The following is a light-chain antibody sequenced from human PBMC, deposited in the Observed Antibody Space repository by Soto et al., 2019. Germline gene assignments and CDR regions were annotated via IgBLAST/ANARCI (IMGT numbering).Light chain of an antibody. CDR1: QSVSSSY. CDR3: QQYGSSPKT. CDR2: GAS. V-gene: IGKV3-20*01. J-gene: IGKJ1*01. Sequence: EIVLTQSPGTLSLSPGERGTLSCMASQSVSSSYLAWYQQKPGRAPRLLIYGASSRATGIPDRLSGSGSGTDFTLTISRLEPEDFAVYYCQQYGSSPKTVGPGTQVDIK.